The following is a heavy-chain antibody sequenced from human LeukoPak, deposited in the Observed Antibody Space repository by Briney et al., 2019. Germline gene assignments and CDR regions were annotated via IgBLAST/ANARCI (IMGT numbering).Heavy chain of an antibody. Sequence: GGSLRLSCAASGFTFSSYSMNWVRQAPGKGLEWVSSISSSSSYIYYADSVRGRFAISRDNAKNSLYLQMNSLRAEDTAVYYCARSDYYYGMDVWGQGTTVTVSS. CDR2: ISSSSSYI. CDR1: GFTFSSYS. V-gene: IGHV3-21*01. CDR3: ARSDYYYGMDV. J-gene: IGHJ6*02.